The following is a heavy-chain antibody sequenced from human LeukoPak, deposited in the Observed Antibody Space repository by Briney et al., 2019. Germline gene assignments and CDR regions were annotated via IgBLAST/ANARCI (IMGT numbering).Heavy chain of an antibody. V-gene: IGHV1-18*01. CDR3: ARPNTDAAGYYFDH. J-gene: IGHJ4*02. Sequence: ASVRVSCKASGYTFIDYGVSWVRQAPGQGLEWMGWIDTYRGSTNYAQNLQGRVTVTTDTSTTTVYMGLRSLRSDDTAVYYCARPNTDAAGYYFDHWGQGTLVTVSS. CDR2: IDTYRGST. D-gene: IGHD6-13*01. CDR1: GYTFIDYG.